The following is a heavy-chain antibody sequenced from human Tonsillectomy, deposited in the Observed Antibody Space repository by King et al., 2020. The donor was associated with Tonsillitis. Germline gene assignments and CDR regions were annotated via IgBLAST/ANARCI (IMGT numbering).Heavy chain of an antibody. CDR1: GFNFSNYS. J-gene: IGHJ6*02. V-gene: IGHV3-48*02. Sequence: EVQLVESGGSLVQPGGSLRLSCAASGFNFSNYSMNWVRQAPGKGLEWLVYIGSIGTTIHSADSVKGRFTISRDNAKNSLYLQMNSLRDEDTAVYYCARDHGGDYDILTGYSKNYFQYVMDVWGQGTTVTVSS. CDR2: IGSIGTTI. D-gene: IGHD3-9*01. CDR3: ARDHGGDYDILTGYSKNYFQYVMDV.